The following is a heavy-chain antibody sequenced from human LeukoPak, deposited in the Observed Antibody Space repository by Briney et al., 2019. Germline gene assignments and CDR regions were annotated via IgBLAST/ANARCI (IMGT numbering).Heavy chain of an antibody. V-gene: IGHV1-2*02. D-gene: IGHD3-22*01. J-gene: IGHJ4*02. CDR2: INPNSGGT. CDR1: GYTFTGYY. Sequence: ASVKVSCKASGYTFTGYYMHWVRQAPGQGLEWMGWINPNSGGTNSAQKFQGRVTMTRDTSISTAYMELSRLRSGDTAVYYCARKMYYYDSSAYSGFDYWGQGTLVTVSS. CDR3: ARKMYYYDSSAYSGFDY.